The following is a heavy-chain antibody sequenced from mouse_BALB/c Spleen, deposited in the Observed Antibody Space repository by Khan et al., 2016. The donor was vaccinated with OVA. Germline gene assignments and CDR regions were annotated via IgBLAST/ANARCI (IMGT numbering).Heavy chain of an antibody. V-gene: IGHV5-6*01. Sequence: EVELVESGGDLVKPGGSLKLSCATSGFTFSTYGMSWVRQTPDKRLEWVAAISSGGSYTYYPGSVKGRFTISRENANNTLYLQMSSLKSEDTAIYYCTRLAYYYNSEGFAYWGQGTLVTVSA. CDR3: TRLAYYYNSEGFAY. J-gene: IGHJ3*01. CDR2: ISSGGSYT. D-gene: IGHD1-1*01. CDR1: GFTFSTYG.